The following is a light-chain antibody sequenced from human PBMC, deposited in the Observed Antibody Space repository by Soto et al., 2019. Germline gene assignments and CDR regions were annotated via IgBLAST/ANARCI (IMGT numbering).Light chain of an antibody. CDR1: QGISNF. Sequence: DIQMTQSPSSLSASVGDRVTITCRASQGISNFLAGYQQKPGKVPQLLISAASTLQSGVPSRFSGSGSGKDFTLTITRLQPEDVATYYCQKYSSVITCDQGTRLEIK. CDR2: AAS. J-gene: IGKJ5*01. V-gene: IGKV1-27*01. CDR3: QKYSSVIT.